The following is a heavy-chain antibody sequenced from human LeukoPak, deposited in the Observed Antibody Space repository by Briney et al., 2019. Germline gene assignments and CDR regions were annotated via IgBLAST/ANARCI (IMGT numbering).Heavy chain of an antibody. D-gene: IGHD6-19*01. J-gene: IGHJ3*02. Sequence: GGSLRLSCAASGFTFSSYWMHWVRQAPGKGLVWVSRINRDGSSTSYADSVKGRFTISRDNAKNTLYLQMNSLRAEDTAVYYCASTKSLVDAFDIWGQGTMVTVSS. CDR1: GFTFSSYW. CDR2: INRDGSST. V-gene: IGHV3-74*01. CDR3: ASTKSLVDAFDI.